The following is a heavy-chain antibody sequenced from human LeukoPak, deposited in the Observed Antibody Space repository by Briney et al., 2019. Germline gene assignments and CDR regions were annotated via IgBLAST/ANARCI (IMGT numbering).Heavy chain of an antibody. CDR1: GGSISSSSNYY. CDR3: ARSSGRDEGLFDY. J-gene: IGHJ4*02. Sequence: PSETLSLTCTVSGGSISSSSNYYWGWIRQPPGKGLEWIGTIHYSGRIYYNSSLKSRVTISVDTSRNQFSLKLTSVTAADTAVYYCARSSGRDEGLFDYWGQGTLVTVSS. D-gene: IGHD1-26*01. CDR2: IHYSGRI. V-gene: IGHV4-39*01.